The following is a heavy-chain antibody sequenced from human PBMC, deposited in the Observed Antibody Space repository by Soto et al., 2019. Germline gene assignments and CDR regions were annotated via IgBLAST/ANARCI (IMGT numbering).Heavy chain of an antibody. Sequence: SETLSLTCTVSGGSISSTNYYWGWIRQPPGKGLEWIGSIYYSGTTYYNPSLKSRVTISVDTSKNQFSLKLSSVTAAETAVYYRARAYSYGFPFDPWGQGTLVTVSS. V-gene: IGHV4-39*07. CDR3: ARAYSYGFPFDP. J-gene: IGHJ5*02. CDR1: GGSISSTNYY. D-gene: IGHD5-18*01. CDR2: IYYSGTT.